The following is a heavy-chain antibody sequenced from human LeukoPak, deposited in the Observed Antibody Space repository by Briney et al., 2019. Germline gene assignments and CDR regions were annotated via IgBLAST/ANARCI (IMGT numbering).Heavy chain of an antibody. Sequence: ASVKVSCKASGYTFTSYGISWVRQAPGQGLEWMGWISAYNGNTNYAQKLQGRVTMTTDTSTSTAYMELRSLRSDDTAVYYCARDWDSSGYHLSPLCYWGQGTLVTVSS. V-gene: IGHV1-18*01. J-gene: IGHJ4*02. CDR3: ARDWDSSGYHLSPLCY. CDR1: GYTFTSYG. D-gene: IGHD3-22*01. CDR2: ISAYNGNT.